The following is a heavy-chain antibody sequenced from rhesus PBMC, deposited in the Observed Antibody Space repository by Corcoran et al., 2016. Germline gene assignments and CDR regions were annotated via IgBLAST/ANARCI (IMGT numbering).Heavy chain of an antibody. Sequence: EVQLVQSGAEVKRPGESLRISCKPSGYSFTSSWISWVRQMPGKGLEWVGSIYPGESDTRYSPSFQGQVTISADKSISTTYLQWSSLKASDTATYYCAKRDSSGWSFFDYWGQGVLVTVSS. CDR1: GYSFTSSW. CDR2: IYPGESDT. V-gene: IGHV5S1*01. CDR3: AKRDSSGWSFFDY. D-gene: IGHD6S26*01. J-gene: IGHJ4*01.